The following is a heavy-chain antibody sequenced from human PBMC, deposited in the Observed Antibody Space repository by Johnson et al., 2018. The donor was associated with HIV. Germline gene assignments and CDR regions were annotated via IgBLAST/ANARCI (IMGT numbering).Heavy chain of an antibody. Sequence: VQLVESGGGLVQPGRSLRLSCAASGFTFDDYAMHWVRQAPGKGLEWVSGISWNSGSIGYVDSVKGRFTISRDNAKNSLYLQMDSLRAEDTAVYYCARDQADIVVGVASSDAFDIWGQGTMVTVSS. V-gene: IGHV3-9*01. CDR3: ARDQADIVVGVASSDAFDI. CDR2: ISWNSGSI. D-gene: IGHD2-15*01. CDR1: GFTFDDYA. J-gene: IGHJ3*02.